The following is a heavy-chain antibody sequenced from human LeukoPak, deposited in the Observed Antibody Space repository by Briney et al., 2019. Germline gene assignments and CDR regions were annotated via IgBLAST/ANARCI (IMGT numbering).Heavy chain of an antibody. J-gene: IGHJ4*02. D-gene: IGHD6-13*01. V-gene: IGHV3-30-3*01. CDR3: ARDKFIAAAATFGDY. Sequence: GRSLRLSCAASGFTFSNYAMHWVRQAPGKGLEWGAVISYDGNNKYYADSVKGRFTISRDNSKNTLYLQMNSLRADDTAVYYCARDKFIAAAATFGDYWGQGTLVTVSS. CDR2: ISYDGNNK. CDR1: GFTFSNYA.